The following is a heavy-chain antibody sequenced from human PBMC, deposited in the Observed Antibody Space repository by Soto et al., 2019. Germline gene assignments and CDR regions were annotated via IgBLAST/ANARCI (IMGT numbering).Heavy chain of an antibody. J-gene: IGHJ4*02. V-gene: IGHV4-38-2*02. CDR2: IYHIGST. CDR1: GYSISSGYY. Sequence: SETLSLTCAVSGYSISSGYYWGWIRQPPGKGLEWIGSIYHIGSTYYNPSLKSRVTISVDTSKNQFSLKLSSVTAADTAVYYCARDGMYYGSGSFDYWGPGTLVTVSS. CDR3: ARDGMYYGSGSFDY. D-gene: IGHD3-10*01.